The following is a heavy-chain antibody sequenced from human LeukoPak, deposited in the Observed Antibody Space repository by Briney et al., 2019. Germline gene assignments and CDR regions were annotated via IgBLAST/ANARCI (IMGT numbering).Heavy chain of an antibody. CDR3: ATDLNCGGDCFGFDP. CDR1: GYTLTELS. V-gene: IGHV1-24*01. CDR2: FDPEDGET. D-gene: IGHD2-21*02. Sequence: ASVKVSCKVSGYTLTELSMHWVRQAPGKGLEWMGGFDPEDGETIYAQKFQGRVTMTEDTSTDTAYMELGSLRSEDTAVYYCATDLNCGGDCFGFDPWGQGTLVTVSS. J-gene: IGHJ5*02.